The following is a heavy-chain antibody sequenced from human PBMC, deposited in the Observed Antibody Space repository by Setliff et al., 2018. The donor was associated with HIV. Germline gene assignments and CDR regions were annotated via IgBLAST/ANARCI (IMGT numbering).Heavy chain of an antibody. D-gene: IGHD6-13*01. Sequence: GGSLRLSCAASGFIFNNYAMSWVRQAPGKGLEWVSAISHDETKKKYADSVKGRFTISRDNSKNTLYLQMNSLRPDDTAIYYCARVTIAAAGIDAFDIWGQGTMVTVSS. V-gene: IGHV3-30-3*01. CDR2: ISHDETKK. CDR1: GFIFNNYA. CDR3: ARVTIAAAGIDAFDI. J-gene: IGHJ3*02.